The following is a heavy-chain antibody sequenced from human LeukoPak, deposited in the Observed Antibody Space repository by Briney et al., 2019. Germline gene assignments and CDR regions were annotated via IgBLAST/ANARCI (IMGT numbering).Heavy chain of an antibody. D-gene: IGHD6-13*01. Sequence: GGSLRLSCAASGFTFSNYDMNWVRQAPGKGLEWVSSISRSSSYKYYADSVKGRFTISRDNAKNTLYLQMNSLRAEDTAVYYCARVSSSSWWALDYWGQGTLVTVSS. J-gene: IGHJ4*02. V-gene: IGHV3-21*01. CDR3: ARVSSSSWWALDY. CDR1: GFTFSNYD. CDR2: ISRSSSYK.